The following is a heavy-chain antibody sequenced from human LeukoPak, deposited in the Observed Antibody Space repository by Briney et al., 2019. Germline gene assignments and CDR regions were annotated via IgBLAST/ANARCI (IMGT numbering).Heavy chain of an antibody. CDR3: ARVDGGNALAFDY. V-gene: IGHV3-66*01. CDR1: GFTVSSNY. D-gene: IGHD4-23*01. Sequence: PGGSLRLSCAASGFTVSSNYMSWVRQAPGKGLGWVSVIYSGGSTYHADSVKGRFTISRDNAKNTLYLQMNSLRAEDTAVYYCARVDGGNALAFDYWGQGILVTVSS. CDR2: IYSGGST. J-gene: IGHJ4*02.